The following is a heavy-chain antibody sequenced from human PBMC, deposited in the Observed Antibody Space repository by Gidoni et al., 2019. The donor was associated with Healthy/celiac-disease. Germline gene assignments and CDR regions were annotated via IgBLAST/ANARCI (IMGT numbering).Heavy chain of an antibody. J-gene: IGHJ4*02. Sequence: QVQLVQSGAEVKKPRSSVKVSCKASGGTLSSYAISGVRQDPGQGLEWMGGIIPIFGTENYAQKFQGRVTITADESTSTAYMELSSLRSEDTAVYYCARETSAVPFDYWGQGTLVTVSS. CDR3: ARETSAVPFDY. CDR2: IIPIFGTE. CDR1: GGTLSSYA. D-gene: IGHD2-2*01. V-gene: IGHV1-69*01.